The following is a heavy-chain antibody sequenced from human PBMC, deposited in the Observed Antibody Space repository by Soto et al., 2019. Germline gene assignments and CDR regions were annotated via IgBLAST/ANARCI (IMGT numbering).Heavy chain of an antibody. V-gene: IGHV4-4*07. CDR3: AREPYSDATIFDY. Sequence: SETLSLTCTVSGGSITGYYWSWIRRSAGKGLEWIGRMYSSGSTKYNPSLKSRVSMSVDTSKNQFSLSLSSVTAADTAVYYCAREPYSDATIFDYWGRGTLVTVSS. CDR2: MYSSGST. D-gene: IGHD2-15*01. CDR1: GGSITGYY. J-gene: IGHJ4*02.